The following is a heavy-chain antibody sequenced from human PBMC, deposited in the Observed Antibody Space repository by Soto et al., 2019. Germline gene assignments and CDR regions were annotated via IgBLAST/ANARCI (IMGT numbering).Heavy chain of an antibody. Sequence: EVQLLESGGGLVQPGGSLRLSCAASGFTFSSYAMSWVRQAPGKGLEWVSAISGSGGSTYYADSVKGRFTISRENSKNTLYLQMNSLRAEDTAVYYCAKGRYCSGGSCYSAVPGDDAFDIWGQGTMVTVSS. D-gene: IGHD2-15*01. CDR3: AKGRYCSGGSCYSAVPGDDAFDI. CDR1: GFTFSSYA. V-gene: IGHV3-23*01. J-gene: IGHJ3*02. CDR2: ISGSGGST.